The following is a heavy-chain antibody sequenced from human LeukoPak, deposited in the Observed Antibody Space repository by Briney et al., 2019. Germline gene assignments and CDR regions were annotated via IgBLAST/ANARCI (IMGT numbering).Heavy chain of an antibody. D-gene: IGHD2-2*02. V-gene: IGHV1-69*04. CDR3: LIVVVPAAIPFDAFDI. J-gene: IGHJ3*02. CDR2: IIPILGIA. CDR1: GGTFSSYA. Sequence: SVKVSCKASGGTFSSYAISWVRQAPGQGLEWMGRIIPILGIANYTQKFQGRVTITADKSTSTAYMELSSLRSEDTAVYYCLIVVVPAAIPFDAFDIWGQGTMVTVSS.